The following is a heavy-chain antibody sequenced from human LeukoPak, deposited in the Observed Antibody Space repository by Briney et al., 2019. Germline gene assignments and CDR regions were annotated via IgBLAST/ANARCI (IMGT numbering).Heavy chain of an antibody. CDR2: IWYDGSNK. D-gene: IGHD3-22*01. J-gene: IGHJ4*02. CDR3: AKSRFPDDYDSSGYSWGN. CDR1: GFTFSRYG. Sequence: PGGSLRLSCAASGFTFSRYGMHWVRQAPGKGLEWVAVIWYDGSNKYYADSVKGRFIISRDNSKNTPYLQMNSLRDEDTAVYYCAKSRFPDDYDSSGYSWGNWGQGTLVTVSS. V-gene: IGHV3-33*06.